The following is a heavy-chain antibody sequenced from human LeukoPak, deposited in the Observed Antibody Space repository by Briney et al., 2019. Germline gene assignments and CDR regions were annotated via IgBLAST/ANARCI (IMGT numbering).Heavy chain of an antibody. D-gene: IGHD2-15*01. J-gene: IGHJ4*02. Sequence: GSLRLSCAASGFTFSNAWMSWVRQAPGKGLEWVGRIKSKTDGGTTDYAAPVKGRFTISRDDSKNTLYLQMNSLKTEDTAVYYCTTEILVVVAATHDYWGQGTLVTVSS. CDR2: IKSKTDGGTT. CDR1: GFTFSNAW. V-gene: IGHV3-15*01. CDR3: TTEILVVVAATHDY.